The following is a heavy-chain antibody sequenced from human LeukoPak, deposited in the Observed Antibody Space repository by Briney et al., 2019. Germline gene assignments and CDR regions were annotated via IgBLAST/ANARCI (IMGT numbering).Heavy chain of an antibody. CDR3: TTEAQWLVRRGGDY. CDR1: GVTFSNAW. V-gene: IGHV3-15*01. D-gene: IGHD6-19*01. Sequence: GGSLRLSCAASGVTFSNAWMSWIRQAPGKGLEWVGRIKSKTDGGTTDYAAPVKGRFTISRDDSKNTLYLQMNSLKTEDTAVYYCTTEAQWLVRRGGDYWGQGTLVTVSS. CDR2: IKSKTDGGTT. J-gene: IGHJ4*02.